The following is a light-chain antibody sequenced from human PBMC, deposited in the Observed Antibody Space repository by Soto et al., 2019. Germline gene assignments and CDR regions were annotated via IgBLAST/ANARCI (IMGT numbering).Light chain of an antibody. Sequence: SALTQPASVSGSPGQSITISCTGTSSDVGSYNLVSWYQQHPGKAPKLMIYEGSKRLSGVSNRFSGSKSGNTASLTISGLQAEDEADYYCCSYAGSSTSVVFGGGTKLTVL. J-gene: IGLJ2*01. CDR3: CSYAGSSTSVV. CDR2: EGS. V-gene: IGLV2-23*01. CDR1: SSDVGSYNL.